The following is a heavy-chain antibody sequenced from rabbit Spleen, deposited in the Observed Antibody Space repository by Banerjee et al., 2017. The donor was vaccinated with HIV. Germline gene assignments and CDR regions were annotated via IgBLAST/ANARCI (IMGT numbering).Heavy chain of an antibody. D-gene: IGHD8-1*01. Sequence: QQLVESGGGLVKPGASLTLTCKASGFDLSSYYYMCWVRQAPGKGLEWIGCIYTGSGGYTYYASWAKGRFTISKTSATTVTLQMTSLTAADAATYFCARADNSDYTYFNLWGPGTLVTVS. CDR2: IYTGSGGYT. V-gene: IGHV1S40*01. CDR1: GFDLSSYYY. J-gene: IGHJ4*01. CDR3: ARADNSDYTYFNL.